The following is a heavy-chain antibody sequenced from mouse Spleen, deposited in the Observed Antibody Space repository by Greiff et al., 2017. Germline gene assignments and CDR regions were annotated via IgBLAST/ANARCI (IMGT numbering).Heavy chain of an antibody. Sequence: VQLVESGPGLVAPSPSLSITCTVSGFSLTSYGVDWVRQSPGQGLEWLGVIWGGGSTNYNSALKSRLGISKDNSKRQVFLKMNRLQTVDTAMYYWASGYDEGGYAMDYWGQGTSVTGSS. CDR2: IWGGGST. J-gene: IGHJ4*01. CDR3: ASGYDEGGYAMDY. D-gene: IGHD2-14*01. CDR1: GFSLTSYG. V-gene: IGHV2-6*01.